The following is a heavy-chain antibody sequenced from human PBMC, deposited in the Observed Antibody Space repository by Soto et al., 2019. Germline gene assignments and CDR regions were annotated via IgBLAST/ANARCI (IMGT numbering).Heavy chain of an antibody. J-gene: IGHJ3*01. V-gene: IGHV3-23*01. CDR1: GFIFSSFA. Sequence: EVQLLESGGGLVRAGGSLRLSCTGFGFIFSSFAMSWVRQAPGKGLEWLSAISASGGNTYYPDSVKGRFTISRDISENTLYLQMSSLGGEDTAGYHCAKEPTSTVEGAFDLWGRGTMVTVSS. CDR3: AKEPTSTVEGAFDL. D-gene: IGHD4-17*01. CDR2: ISASGGNT.